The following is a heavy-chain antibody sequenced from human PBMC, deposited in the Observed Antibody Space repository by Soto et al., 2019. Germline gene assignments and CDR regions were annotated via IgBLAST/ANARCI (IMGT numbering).Heavy chain of an antibody. Sequence: XTLDLNCTISGVSIRSYYQRWVLQPPGKGLEWLGYIYYSGSTNYNPSLKSRVTISVDTSKNQFSLKLSSVTAADTDVYYCARARGYCSGGSCYNWFDPWGQGTLVTVSS. CDR3: ARARGYCSGGSCYNWFDP. J-gene: IGHJ5*02. D-gene: IGHD2-15*01. CDR1: GVSIRSYY. CDR2: IYYSGST. V-gene: IGHV4-59*01.